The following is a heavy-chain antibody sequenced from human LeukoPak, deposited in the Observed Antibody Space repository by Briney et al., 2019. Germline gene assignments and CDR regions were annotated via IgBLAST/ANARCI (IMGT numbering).Heavy chain of an antibody. J-gene: IGHJ4*02. Sequence: RPGGSLRLSCAASGFTFSSYEMNWVRQAPGKGLEWVAVISYDGSNKYYADSVKGRFTISRDNSKNTLYLQMNSLRAEDTAVYYCARVKNYDILTGYFDYWGQGTLVTVSS. V-gene: IGHV3-30*04. CDR1: GFTFSSYE. D-gene: IGHD3-9*01. CDR3: ARVKNYDILTGYFDY. CDR2: ISYDGSNK.